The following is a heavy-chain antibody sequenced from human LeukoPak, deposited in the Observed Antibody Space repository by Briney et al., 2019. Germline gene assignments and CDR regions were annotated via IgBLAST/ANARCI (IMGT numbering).Heavy chain of an antibody. CDR1: GGSFSGYY. CDR2: INHSGST. CDR3: ARGFRGLNY. V-gene: IGHV4-34*01. D-gene: IGHD3-10*01. J-gene: IGHJ4*02. Sequence: PSETLSLTCAVYGGSFSGYYWSWIRQPPGKGLEWIGEINHSGSTNYNPSLKSRVTISVDTSKNQFSLKLSSVTAADTAVYYCARGFRGLNYWGQGTLVTVSS.